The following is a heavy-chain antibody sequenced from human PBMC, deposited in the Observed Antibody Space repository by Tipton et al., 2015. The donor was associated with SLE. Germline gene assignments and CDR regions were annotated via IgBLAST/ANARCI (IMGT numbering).Heavy chain of an antibody. D-gene: IGHD2-21*01. CDR1: GYTFNSYS. CDR3: AREVIHFVH. Sequence: QLVQSGSELKKPGASVKVSCKASGYTFNSYSMNWVRQAPGQGLEWVGWINTNTGNPTYAQGFTGRFVLSVNPAVSTAYLQISNLKTEDTAVYYCAREVIHFVHWGQGTLVTVSS. V-gene: IGHV7-4-1*02. J-gene: IGHJ4*02. CDR2: INTNTGNP.